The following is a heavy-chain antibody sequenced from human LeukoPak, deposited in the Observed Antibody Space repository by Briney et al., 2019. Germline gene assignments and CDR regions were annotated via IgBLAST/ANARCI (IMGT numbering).Heavy chain of an antibody. CDR3: AKAPDSSSWLNWFDP. CDR2: ISGSGGST. Sequence: PGGPLRLSCAASGFTFSSYAMSWVRQAPGKGLEWVSAISGSGGSTYYVDSVKGRFTISRDNSKNTLYLQMNSLRAEDTAVYYCAKAPDSSSWLNWFDPWGQGTLVTVSS. J-gene: IGHJ5*02. D-gene: IGHD6-13*01. CDR1: GFTFSSYA. V-gene: IGHV3-23*01.